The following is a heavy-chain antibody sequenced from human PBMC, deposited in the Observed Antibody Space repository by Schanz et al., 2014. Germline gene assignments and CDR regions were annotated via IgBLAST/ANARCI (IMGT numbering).Heavy chain of an antibody. J-gene: IGHJ4*02. V-gene: IGHV3-23*04. CDR2: INTADTT. CDR1: GFTLSSYA. CDR3: AKDKGGYYPFEY. D-gene: IGHD3-3*01. Sequence: DVQLAESGGGLVQPGGSLRLSCAASGFTLSSYALSWVRQSPGKGLEWDSAINTADTTYYADSVKGRFTVSRDNSKNTVYLHMNSLRDEATAVYYCAKDKGGYYPFEYWGQGTLVTVSS.